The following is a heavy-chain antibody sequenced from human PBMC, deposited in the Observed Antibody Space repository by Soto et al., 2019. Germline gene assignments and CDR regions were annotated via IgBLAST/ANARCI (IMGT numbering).Heavy chain of an antibody. D-gene: IGHD2-15*01. CDR3: TKVQVVATGFDI. Sequence: ASVKVSCQASGYTFSCYYMHWGRQAPGQGLEWMGWINPNSGGTNYAQKFQGRVTMTRETSISTAYMELSRLRSDGTVVYYCTKVQVVATGFDIRGQGSMVTGSS. CDR2: INPNSGGT. J-gene: IGHJ3*02. CDR1: GYTFSCYY. V-gene: IGHV1-2*02.